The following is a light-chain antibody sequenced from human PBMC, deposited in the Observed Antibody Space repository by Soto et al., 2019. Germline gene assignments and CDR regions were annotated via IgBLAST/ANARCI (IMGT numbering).Light chain of an antibody. CDR1: QSVTSN. V-gene: IGKV3-15*01. Sequence: EIVMTQSPATLSVSPGERATLSCRASQSVTSNLAWYQQKPGRAPRLLIYGASTRATGIPARLSGSGSGTEFTLTIGNLQSEDFALYYCQHYFNWPYTFGQGTKVDIK. CDR3: QHYFNWPYT. CDR2: GAS. J-gene: IGKJ2*01.